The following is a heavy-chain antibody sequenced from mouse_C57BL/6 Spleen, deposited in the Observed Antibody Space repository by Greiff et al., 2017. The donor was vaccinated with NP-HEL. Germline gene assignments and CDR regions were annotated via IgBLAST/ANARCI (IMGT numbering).Heavy chain of an antibody. CDR1: GFTFSSYA. Sequence: EVHLVESGGGLVKPGGSLKLSCAASGFTFSSYAMSWVRQTPEKRLEWVATISDGGSYTYYPDNVKGRFTNSRDNAKNNLYLQMSHLKSEDTAMYYCARDREDYFDYWGQGTTLTVSS. J-gene: IGHJ2*01. V-gene: IGHV5-4*01. CDR2: ISDGGSYT. D-gene: IGHD3-3*01. CDR3: ARDREDYFDY.